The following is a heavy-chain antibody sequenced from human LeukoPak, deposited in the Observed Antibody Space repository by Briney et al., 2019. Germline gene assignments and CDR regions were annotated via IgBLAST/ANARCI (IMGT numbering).Heavy chain of an antibody. V-gene: IGHV3-74*01. CDR2: INSDGSST. Sequence: GGSLRLSCAASGFTFSTYWMHWVRQAPGKGLVWVSHINSDGSSTSYADSVKGRFTISRDNAKNSLYLQMNSLRAEDTAVYYCARDRYTYCSGGSCYALDYWGQGTLVTVSS. D-gene: IGHD2-15*01. CDR1: GFTFSTYW. CDR3: ARDRYTYCSGGSCYALDY. J-gene: IGHJ4*02.